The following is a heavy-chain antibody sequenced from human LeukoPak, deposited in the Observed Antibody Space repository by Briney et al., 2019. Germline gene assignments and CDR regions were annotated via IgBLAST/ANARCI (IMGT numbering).Heavy chain of an antibody. J-gene: IGHJ3*02. CDR1: GITFSSYA. CDR2: ISYDGSNK. D-gene: IGHD3-10*01. V-gene: IGHV3-30-3*01. Sequence: GRSLRLSCAASGITFSSYAMHWVRQAPGKGLEWVAVISYDGSNKYYADSVKGRFTISRDNSKNTLYLQMNSLRAEDTAVYYCARGGVKAFDIWGQGTMVTVSS. CDR3: ARGGVKAFDI.